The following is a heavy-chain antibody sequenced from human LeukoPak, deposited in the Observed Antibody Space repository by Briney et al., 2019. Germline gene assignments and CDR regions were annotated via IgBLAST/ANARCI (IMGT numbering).Heavy chain of an antibody. CDR3: RAAADLNDY. CDR2: IRSKADSYTT. Sequence: GGSLRLSCAASGFTFSGSAVHWVRQASGKGLEWLGRIRSKADSYTTAYAASVKGRFIVSRDDSKNTAYLQMNSLKTEDTAVYYCRAAADLNDYWGQGTLVTVSS. V-gene: IGHV3-73*01. J-gene: IGHJ4*02. CDR1: GFTFSGSA. D-gene: IGHD6-13*01.